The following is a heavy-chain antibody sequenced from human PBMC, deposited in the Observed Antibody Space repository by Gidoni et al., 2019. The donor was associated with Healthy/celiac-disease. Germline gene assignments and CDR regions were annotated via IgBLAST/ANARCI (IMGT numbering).Heavy chain of an antibody. Sequence: QVQLVESVGGVVQPGRSLRLSCAASGFPFSSYAMHWVRQAPGKGLEWVAVIAYDGSNKYYADSVKGRFTISRDNSKNTLYLQMNSLRAEDTAVYYCARVGKGGYDNDYWGQGTLVTVSS. V-gene: IGHV3-30*04. J-gene: IGHJ4*02. D-gene: IGHD5-12*01. CDR1: GFPFSSYA. CDR3: ARVGKGGYDNDY. CDR2: IAYDGSNK.